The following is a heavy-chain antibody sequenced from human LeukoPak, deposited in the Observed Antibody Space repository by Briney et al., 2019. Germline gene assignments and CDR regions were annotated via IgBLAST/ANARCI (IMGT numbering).Heavy chain of an antibody. D-gene: IGHD1-14*01. J-gene: IGHJ4*02. CDR1: GFTFSKYT. Sequence: GGSLRLSCVASGFTFSKYTMSWARQAPGKGLEWVSGIYGGGSGSTFYAESVKGRFTISRDNSKNTLYLQMNSLRDEDTAIYYCAKDFTPDGIWDIDYWGRGTLITVSS. CDR2: IYGGGSGST. V-gene: IGHV3-23*01. CDR3: AKDFTPDGIWDIDY.